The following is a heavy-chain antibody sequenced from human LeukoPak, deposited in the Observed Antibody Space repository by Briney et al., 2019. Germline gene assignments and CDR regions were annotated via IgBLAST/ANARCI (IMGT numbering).Heavy chain of an antibody. Sequence: GGSLRLSCAASGLTFSSYAMHWVRQAPGKGLEWGAVISYDGSNKYYADSVKGRFTISRDNSKHTLYLQMNSLRAEDTAVYYCARGYYHDKSAPTDWGQGTLVTVSS. CDR3: ARGYYHDKSAPTD. J-gene: IGHJ4*02. CDR1: GLTFSSYA. D-gene: IGHD3-22*01. V-gene: IGHV3-30-3*01. CDR2: ISYDGSNK.